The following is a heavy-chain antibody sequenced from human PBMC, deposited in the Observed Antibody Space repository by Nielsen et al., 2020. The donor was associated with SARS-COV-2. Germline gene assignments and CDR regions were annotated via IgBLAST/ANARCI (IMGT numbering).Heavy chain of an antibody. CDR2: SRNKAKGYTT. Sequence: GGSLRLSCAASGFTFSDHYMDWVRQAPGKGLEWVGRSRNKAKGYTTEYAASVKGRFTLSRDDSKNSLYLQMNSLKTEDTAVYYCASRYVDTTMVATFWGQGTLVTVSS. CDR3: ASRYVDTTMVATF. J-gene: IGHJ4*02. D-gene: IGHD5-18*01. CDR1: GFTFSDHY. V-gene: IGHV3-72*01.